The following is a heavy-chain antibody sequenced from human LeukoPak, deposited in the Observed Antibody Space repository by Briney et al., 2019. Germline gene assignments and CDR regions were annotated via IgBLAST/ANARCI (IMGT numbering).Heavy chain of an antibody. V-gene: IGHV4-59*12. CDR3: VRGKVGTDFDY. D-gene: IGHD1-1*01. J-gene: IGHJ4*02. CDR2: VHYSGTT. Sequence: SETLSLTYTVSGGSISSYYWSWIRQPPGKGLEFIGHVHYSGTTNYNPSLRSRVTISVDTSKNRFSLNLSSVTAADTAVYYCVRGKVGTDFDYWDQGTLVTVSS. CDR1: GGSISSYY.